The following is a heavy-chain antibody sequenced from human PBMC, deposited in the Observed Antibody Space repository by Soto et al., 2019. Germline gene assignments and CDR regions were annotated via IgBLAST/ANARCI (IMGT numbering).Heavy chain of an antibody. CDR1: GFTFSDYY. Sequence: QVQLVESGGGLVKPGGSLRLSCAASGFTFSDYYMSWIRQAPGKGLEWVSYISSSGSTIYYADSVKGRFTISRDNAKNSLYLQMNSLRAEDTAVYYCARDSPSTSGRYYYGSGAASFDYWGQGTLVTVSS. J-gene: IGHJ4*02. CDR3: ARDSPSTSGRYYYGSGAASFDY. CDR2: ISSSGSTI. D-gene: IGHD3-10*01. V-gene: IGHV3-11*01.